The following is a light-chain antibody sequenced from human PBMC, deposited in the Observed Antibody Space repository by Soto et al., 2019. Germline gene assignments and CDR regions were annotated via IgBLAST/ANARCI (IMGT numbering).Light chain of an antibody. CDR3: QQYNNWGT. CDR1: QSVSSN. Sequence: EIVMTQSPATLSVSPGERATLSCRASQSVSSNLAWYQQKPGQAPRLLIYGASTRATGIPARFSGSGSGTEFTLTISGLQSEGFAVYYCQQYNNWGTFGQGTKVEIK. J-gene: IGKJ1*01. V-gene: IGKV3-15*01. CDR2: GAS.